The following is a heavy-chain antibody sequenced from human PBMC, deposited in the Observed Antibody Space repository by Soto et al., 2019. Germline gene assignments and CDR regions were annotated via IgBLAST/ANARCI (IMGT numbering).Heavy chain of an antibody. D-gene: IGHD4-17*01. CDR3: AGGGYGGNSYYYYNGMDV. CDR1: GGTFSSYA. CDR2: IVPIFGTA. Sequence: QVQLVQSGAEVKKPGSSVKVSCKASGGTFSSYAISWVRQAPGQGLEWMGGIVPIFGTANFAQKFQGRVTITADESTSTAYMELSRLRSEDTAVYYCAGGGYGGNSYYYYNGMDVWGQGTTVTDSS. J-gene: IGHJ6*02. V-gene: IGHV1-69*01.